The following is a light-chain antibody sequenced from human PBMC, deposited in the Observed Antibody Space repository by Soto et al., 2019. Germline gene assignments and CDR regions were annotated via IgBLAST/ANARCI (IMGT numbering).Light chain of an antibody. Sequence: QSALTQPASVSGSPGQSITISCTGTSSDVGGYNYVSWYQQHPGKAPKLMIYEVNNRPSGVSNRFSGSKSGNTASLTISGLQAEDEADYYCSSFTSPSTYVFGTGTKLTVL. CDR2: EVN. V-gene: IGLV2-14*01. J-gene: IGLJ1*01. CDR1: SSDVGGYNY. CDR3: SSFTSPSTYV.